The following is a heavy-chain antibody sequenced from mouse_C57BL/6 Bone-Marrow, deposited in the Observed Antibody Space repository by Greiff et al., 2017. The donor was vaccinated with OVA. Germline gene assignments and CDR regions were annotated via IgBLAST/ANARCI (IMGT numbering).Heavy chain of an antibody. CDR2: INPNNGGT. Sequence: EVQLQQSGPELVKPGASVKISCKASGYTFTDYYMNWVKQSHGKSLEWIGDINPNNGGTSYNQKFKVKATLTVDKSSSTSYLELRSLTSDDSAVYYSYAMDYWGQGTSVTVSS. CDR1: GYTFTDYY. J-gene: IGHJ4*01. CDR3: YAMDY. V-gene: IGHV1-26*01.